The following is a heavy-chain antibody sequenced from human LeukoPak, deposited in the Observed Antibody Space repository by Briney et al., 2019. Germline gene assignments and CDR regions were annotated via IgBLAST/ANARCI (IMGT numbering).Heavy chain of an antibody. Sequence: SETLSLTCTVSGGSISSSSYYWGWIRQPPGKGLEWIGSIYYSGSTYYNPSLKSRVTISVDTSKNQFSLKLSSVTAADTAVYYCARRAQFDAFDIWGQGTMVTVSS. D-gene: IGHD4-11*01. J-gene: IGHJ3*02. V-gene: IGHV4-39*07. CDR1: GGSISSSSYY. CDR2: IYYSGST. CDR3: ARRAQFDAFDI.